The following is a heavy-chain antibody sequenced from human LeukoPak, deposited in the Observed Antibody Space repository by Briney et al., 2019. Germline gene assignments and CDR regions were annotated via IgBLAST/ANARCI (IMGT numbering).Heavy chain of an antibody. D-gene: IGHD3-10*01. J-gene: IGHJ4*02. CDR3: ATGHGSGSYYHDY. CDR1: GFTFSSYG. Sequence: GGSLRLSCAASGFTFSSYGMSWVRQAPGKGLEWVSAISGSGGSTYYADSVKGRFTISRDNSKNTLYLQMNSLRAEDTAVYYCATGHGSGSYYHDYWGQGTLVTVSS. CDR2: ISGSGGST. V-gene: IGHV3-23*01.